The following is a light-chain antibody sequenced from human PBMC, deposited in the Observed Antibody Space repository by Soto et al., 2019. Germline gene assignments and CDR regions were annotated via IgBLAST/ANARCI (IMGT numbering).Light chain of an antibody. CDR1: SSNIGSNT. CDR3: ATWDDSLNAVV. CDR2: SNN. V-gene: IGLV1-44*01. Sequence: VLTQPPSASGTPGQRVTISCSGSSSNIGSNTVNWYQQLPGTAPKLLIYSNNQRPSGVPDRFSGSKSGTSASLAISGLQSEDEADYYCATWDDSLNAVVFGGGTKLTVL. J-gene: IGLJ2*01.